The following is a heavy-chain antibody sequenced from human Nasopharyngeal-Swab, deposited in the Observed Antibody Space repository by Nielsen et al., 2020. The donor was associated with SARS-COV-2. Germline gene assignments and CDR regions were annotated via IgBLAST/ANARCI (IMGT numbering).Heavy chain of an antibody. CDR1: GFTFSDYY. CDR2: ISTSGSTI. Sequence: GESLKISCAASGFTFSDYYMSWIRQAPGKGLEWVSYISTSGSTIYYADSLKGRFTISRDNAKNSLYLQMNSLRAEDTAVYYCAKEGRFGEFYFDYWGQGTLVTVSS. CDR3: AKEGRFGEFYFDY. J-gene: IGHJ4*02. D-gene: IGHD3-10*01. V-gene: IGHV3-11*04.